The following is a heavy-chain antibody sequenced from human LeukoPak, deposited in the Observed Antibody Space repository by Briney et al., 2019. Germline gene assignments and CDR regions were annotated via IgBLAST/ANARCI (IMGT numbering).Heavy chain of an antibody. J-gene: IGHJ4*02. CDR2: IYYSGST. CDR1: GYSISSGYY. D-gene: IGHD4-17*01. Sequence: SSETLSLTCTVSGYSISSGYYWGWIRQPPGKGLEWIGSIYYSGSTYYNPSLKSRVTISVDTSKNQFSLKLSSVTAADTAVYYCARDPMMTTVTTRWGQGTLVTVSS. V-gene: IGHV4-38-2*02. CDR3: ARDPMMTTVTTR.